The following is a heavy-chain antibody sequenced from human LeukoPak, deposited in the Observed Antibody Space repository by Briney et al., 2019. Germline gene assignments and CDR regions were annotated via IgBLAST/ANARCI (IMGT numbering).Heavy chain of an antibody. CDR2: IIAYNGNT. D-gene: IGHD6-13*01. CDR1: GYTFTSYG. Sequence: ASVKVSCKASGYTFTSYGISWVRQAPGQGLEWMGWIIAYNGNTNYAQNLQGRVTMTTDTSTSTAYMELRSLSSDDTAVYYCARSSSSWYGYYYYSMDVWGKGTTVTVSS. J-gene: IGHJ6*03. V-gene: IGHV1-18*01. CDR3: ARSSSSWYGYYYYSMDV.